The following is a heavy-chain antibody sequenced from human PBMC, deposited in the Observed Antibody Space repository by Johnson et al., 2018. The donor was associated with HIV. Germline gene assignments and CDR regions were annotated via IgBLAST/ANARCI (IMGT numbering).Heavy chain of an antibody. D-gene: IGHD6-19*01. Sequence: EQLVESGGGLAQPGGSLRLSCAASGFTFSNYDMHWVRQTTGKGLEWVSAVGIAGDTYYADSVKGRFTISRDNSENTLYLQMNSLRAEDTAVFYCAKRVSGWNFGVDAFDIWGQGTMVTVSS. CDR2: VGIAGDT. CDR3: AKRVSGWNFGVDAFDI. V-gene: IGHV3-13*01. CDR1: GFTFSNYD. J-gene: IGHJ3*02.